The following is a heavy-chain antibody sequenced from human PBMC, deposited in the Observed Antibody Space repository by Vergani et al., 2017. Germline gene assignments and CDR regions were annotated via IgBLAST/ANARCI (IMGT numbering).Heavy chain of an antibody. Sequence: QVHLQESGPGVVKPSDTLSLTCTVSGGSMSDFYWTWIRQPAGRGLEWIGRIYPNGNGNYNESLRSRLTMSIDTSKGQFSLSVSSVTAADAAVYYCARGNCGVNCPKYNWLAPWGRGILVTVSS. D-gene: IGHD2-21*01. V-gene: IGHV4-4*07. J-gene: IGHJ5*02. CDR1: GGSMSDFY. CDR2: IYPNGNG. CDR3: ARGNCGVNCPKYNWLAP.